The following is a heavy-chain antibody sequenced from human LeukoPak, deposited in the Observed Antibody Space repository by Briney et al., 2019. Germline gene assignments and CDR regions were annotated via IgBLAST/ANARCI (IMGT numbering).Heavy chain of an antibody. CDR2: IYGGGST. J-gene: IGHJ4*02. D-gene: IGHD5-18*01. CDR1: GFTVSSNY. Sequence: PGGSLRLSCAASGFTVSSNYMSWLRQAPGKGLEWVSVIYGGGSTYYADSVKGRFTISRDNSKNTLFLQMNSLRAEDTAVYYCATSPRGIQLWLGYYFDYWGQGTLVTVSS. V-gene: IGHV3-53*01. CDR3: ATSPRGIQLWLGYYFDY.